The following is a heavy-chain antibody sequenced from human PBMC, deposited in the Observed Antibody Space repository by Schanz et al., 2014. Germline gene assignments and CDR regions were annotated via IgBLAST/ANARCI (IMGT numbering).Heavy chain of an antibody. CDR3: ARDPYGKNSGDFDY. Sequence: QVQLVQSGAEVKKPGASVKVSCKTSGYTFTSYDISWVRQATGQGLEWMGWMNPDSGNTGYAKRLRGRVIMTRDTSISTAYMELSSLRSEDTAVYFCARDPYGKNSGDFDYWGQGTLVTVSS. CDR1: GYTFTSYD. V-gene: IGHV1-8*01. CDR2: MNPDSGNT. D-gene: IGHD4-17*01. J-gene: IGHJ4*02.